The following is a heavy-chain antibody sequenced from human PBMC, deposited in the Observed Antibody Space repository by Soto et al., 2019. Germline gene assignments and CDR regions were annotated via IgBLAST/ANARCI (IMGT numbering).Heavy chain of an antibody. Sequence: GSLRLSCAASGFSFTNFAMSWVRQAPGKGLEWVAGICASGDITWYADSVKGRLSISRDNSKNTLYLQLNSLRFEDTAVYYCAKDDFTDRGDDYFDYWGPGTLVTVSS. CDR3: AKDDFTDRGDDYFDY. D-gene: IGHD2-21*02. CDR1: GFSFTNFA. V-gene: IGHV3-23*01. J-gene: IGHJ4*02. CDR2: ICASGDIT.